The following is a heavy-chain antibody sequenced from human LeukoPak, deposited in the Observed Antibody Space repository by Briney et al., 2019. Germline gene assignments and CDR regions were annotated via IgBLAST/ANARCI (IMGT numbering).Heavy chain of an antibody. V-gene: IGHV4-59*01. D-gene: IGHD3-3*01. J-gene: IGHJ4*02. CDR3: ARAQTIFGVVDDLFGGGVRPKYYFDY. CDR2: IYYSGST. Sequence: SETLSLTCTVSGGSISSYYWSWIRQPPGKGLEWIGYIYYSGSTNYNPSLRSRVTISVDTSKNQFSLKLSSVTPADTAVYYCARAQTIFGVVDDLFGGGVRPKYYFDYWGQGTLVTVSS. CDR1: GGSISSYY.